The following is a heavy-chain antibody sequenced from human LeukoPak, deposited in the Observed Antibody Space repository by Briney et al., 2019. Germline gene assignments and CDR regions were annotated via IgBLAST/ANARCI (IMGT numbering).Heavy chain of an antibody. Sequence: GESLKISCKGSGYSFTSYWIGWVRQMPGKGLEWMGIIYPGGSDTRSSPSFQGQVTISADKSISTAYLQWSSLKASDTAMYYCARHRVTYYYDSSGYCPLDYWGQGTLVTVSS. CDR3: ARHRVTYYYDSSGYCPLDY. CDR1: GYSFTSYW. J-gene: IGHJ4*02. CDR2: IYPGGSDT. V-gene: IGHV5-51*01. D-gene: IGHD3-22*01.